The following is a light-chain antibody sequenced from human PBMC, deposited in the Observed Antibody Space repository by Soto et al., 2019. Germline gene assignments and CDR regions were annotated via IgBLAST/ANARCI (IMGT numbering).Light chain of an antibody. CDR2: AAS. CDR1: QSISTY. CDR3: QHGYSTPLT. V-gene: IGKV1-39*01. Sequence: DIQMTQSPSSLSAWVGDRVTITCRTSQSISTYLNWYQQTPGKAPKLLIYAASSLQSGVPSRFSGSGSGTDFTLTIDSLQPEDLATYYCQHGYSTPLTFGQGTNVESK. J-gene: IGKJ1*01.